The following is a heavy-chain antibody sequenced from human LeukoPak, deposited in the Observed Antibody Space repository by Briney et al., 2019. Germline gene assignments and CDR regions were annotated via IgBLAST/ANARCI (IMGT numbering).Heavy chain of an antibody. D-gene: IGHD6-19*01. Sequence: GGSLRLSCAVSGFTFSNYWMHWVRQAPGKGLVWVSRIKSDGSSTIYADSVKGRFTISRDNAKNTLDLQMNSLRAEDTAVYYCARERQWLTHAFDLWGQGTMVTVSS. CDR1: GFTFSNYW. CDR3: ARERQWLTHAFDL. J-gene: IGHJ3*01. V-gene: IGHV3-74*01. CDR2: IKSDGSST.